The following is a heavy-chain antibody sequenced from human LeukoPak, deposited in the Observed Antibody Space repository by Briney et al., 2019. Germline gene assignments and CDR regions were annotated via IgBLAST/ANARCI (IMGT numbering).Heavy chain of an antibody. V-gene: IGHV1-69*04. Sequence: ASVKVSCTASGGTFSSYAISWVRQAPGQGLEWMGRIIPILGIANYAQKFQGRVTITADKSTSTAYMELSSLRSEDTAVYYCARDGGYSSSWYGYWGQGTLVTVSS. D-gene: IGHD6-13*01. J-gene: IGHJ4*02. CDR3: ARDGGYSSSWYGY. CDR1: GGTFSSYA. CDR2: IIPILGIA.